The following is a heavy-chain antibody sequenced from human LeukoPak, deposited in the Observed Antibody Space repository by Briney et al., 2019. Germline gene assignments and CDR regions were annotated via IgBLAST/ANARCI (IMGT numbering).Heavy chain of an antibody. CDR1: GGSISSGDYY. CDR2: IYYSGST. CDR3: ARVSLERRYYYYGMDV. V-gene: IGHV4-30-4*01. D-gene: IGHD1-1*01. J-gene: IGHJ6*02. Sequence: PSETLSLTCTVSGGSISSGDYYWSWNRQPPGKGLEWIGYIYYSGSTYYNPSLKSRVTISVDTSKNQFSLKLSSVTAADTAVYYCARVSLERRYYYYGMDVWGQGTTVTVSS.